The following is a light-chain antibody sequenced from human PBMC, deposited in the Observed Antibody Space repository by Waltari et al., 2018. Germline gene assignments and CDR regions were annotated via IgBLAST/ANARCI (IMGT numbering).Light chain of an antibody. Sequence: DIVMTQSPDSLAVSLGERVTINCKSGQSLLYSTNNKNYLAWYQQKPGQAPKLFIYWASTRESGVPNLFSGSGSGTDFTLTISGLQAEDVAVYYCQQYYSTPLTFGQGTKVEIK. CDR1: QSLLYSTNNKNY. V-gene: IGKV4-1*01. J-gene: IGKJ1*01. CDR3: QQYYSTPLT. CDR2: WAS.